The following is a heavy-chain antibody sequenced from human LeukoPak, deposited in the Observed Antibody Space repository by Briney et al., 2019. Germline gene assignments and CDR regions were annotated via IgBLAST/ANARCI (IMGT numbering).Heavy chain of an antibody. CDR1: GYTFISYA. J-gene: IGHJ4*02. D-gene: IGHD4-11*01. V-gene: IGHV1-3*04. CDR3: ARGPWDYRRTDWPY. Sequence: ASVTVSCKASGYTFISYAMHWVRQAPGQRLEWMGWINTGNGNTKYSQKFQGRVTMTRDTSTSTVYMELSSLRSEDTAVYYCARGPWDYRRTDWPYWGQGTLVTVSS. CDR2: INTGNGNT.